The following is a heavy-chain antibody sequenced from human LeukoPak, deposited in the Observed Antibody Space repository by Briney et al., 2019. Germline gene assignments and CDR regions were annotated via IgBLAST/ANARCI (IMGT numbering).Heavy chain of an antibody. CDR3: ARNIKAVAGTPPGY. J-gene: IGHJ4*02. V-gene: IGHV1-18*01. CDR2: ISAYNGNT. D-gene: IGHD6-19*01. Sequence: ASVKVSCKASGYTFTSYGISWVRQAPGQGLEWMGWISAYNGNTNYAQKLQGRVTMTTDTSTSTAYMELRSLRSEDTAVYYCARNIKAVAGTPPGYWGQGTLVTVSS. CDR1: GYTFTSYG.